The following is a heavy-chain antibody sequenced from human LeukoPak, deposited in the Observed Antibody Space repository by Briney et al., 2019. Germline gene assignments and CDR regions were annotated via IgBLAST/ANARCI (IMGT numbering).Heavy chain of an antibody. D-gene: IGHD1-1*01. CDR1: GFTFTCCG. J-gene: IGHJ4*02. V-gene: IGHV3-23*01. CDR2: ISGSGGRT. CDR3: ARDYWNDGDGGDH. Sequence: GGSLRRSCAASGFTFTCCGMTWVRQAPGKGLEWVSGISGSGGRTYYADSVQGRFTISRDNAKNSLYLQMNSLRAEDTAVYYCARDYWNDGDGGDHWGQGTLVSVSS.